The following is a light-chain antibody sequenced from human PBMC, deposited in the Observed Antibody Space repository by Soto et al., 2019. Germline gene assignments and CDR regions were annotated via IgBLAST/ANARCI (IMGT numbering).Light chain of an antibody. CDR1: TGAVTSGHY. CDR3: LLSYSGARWV. Sequence: QAVVTQAPSLTVSPGGTVTLPCGSITGAVTSGHYPYWFQQKPGQAPRTLIYDTSNKHSWTPARFSGSLLGGKAALTLSGAQPEDEAEYYCLLSYSGARWVFGGGTKLTVL. CDR2: DTS. J-gene: IGLJ3*02. V-gene: IGLV7-46*01.